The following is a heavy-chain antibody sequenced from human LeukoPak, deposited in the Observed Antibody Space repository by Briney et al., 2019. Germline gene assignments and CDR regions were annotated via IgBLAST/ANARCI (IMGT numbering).Heavy chain of an antibody. V-gene: IGHV5-51*01. CDR1: GYSFTSYW. J-gene: IGHJ4*02. Sequence: GESLKISCKGSGYSFTSYWIGWVRQMPGKGLGWVGIILPGYSDTRYSPSFQGQVTISADKSISTAYLQWSSVKASDTAMYYGARQSDILTGYIDYWGQGTLVTVSS. CDR2: ILPGYSDT. CDR3: ARQSDILTGYIDY. D-gene: IGHD3-9*01.